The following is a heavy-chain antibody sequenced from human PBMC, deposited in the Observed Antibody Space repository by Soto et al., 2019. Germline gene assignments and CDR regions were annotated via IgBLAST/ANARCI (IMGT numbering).Heavy chain of an antibody. CDR2: IFSNDAT. J-gene: IGHJ4*02. CDR1: GFSLTNTLMG. Sequence: QVTLKESGPVLVKPTETLTLTCTVSGFSLTNTLMGVSWIRQPPGKALEWLAHIFSNDATSYTTSLKSRLTIATVASKSPVLLTMTNMDPVDTATYYCARPRDYYSGYDYWGQGTLVTVSS. CDR3: ARPRDYYSGYDY. D-gene: IGHD5-12*01. V-gene: IGHV2-26*01.